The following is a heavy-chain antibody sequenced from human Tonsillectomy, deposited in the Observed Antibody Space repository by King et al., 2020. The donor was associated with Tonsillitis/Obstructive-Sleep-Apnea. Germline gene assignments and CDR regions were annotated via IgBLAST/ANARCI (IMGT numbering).Heavy chain of an antibody. D-gene: IGHD2-21*01. J-gene: IGHJ3*02. V-gene: IGHV1-18*01. CDR1: GYTFTSYY. CDR2: ISSYNGNT. CDR3: ARSYCGGDCPGDAFDI. Sequence: VQLVQSGAEVKKPGASVKVSCNASGYTFTSYYINWVRQAPGQGLEWMGWISSYNGNTDDAQKFQGRVTMTTDTSTSTAYMELRSLRSDDTAVYYCARSYCGGDCPGDAFDIWGQGTMVTVSS.